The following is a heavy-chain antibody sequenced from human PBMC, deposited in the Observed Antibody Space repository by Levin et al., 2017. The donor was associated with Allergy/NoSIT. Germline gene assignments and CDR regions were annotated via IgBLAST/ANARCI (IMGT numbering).Heavy chain of an antibody. V-gene: IGHV4-39*01. CDR1: GGSISSGSYF. CDR3: ARQTRDGHSSPPSSLDY. Sequence: PSETLSLTCTVSGGSISSGSYFWGWIRQPPGKGLEWIGSIFYSGSTYYNPSLRSRVIMSVDTSKNQFSLKLTSVTAADTAVYYCARQTRDGHSSPPSSLDYWGQGSLVTVSS. D-gene: IGHD5-18*01. CDR2: IFYSGST. J-gene: IGHJ4*02.